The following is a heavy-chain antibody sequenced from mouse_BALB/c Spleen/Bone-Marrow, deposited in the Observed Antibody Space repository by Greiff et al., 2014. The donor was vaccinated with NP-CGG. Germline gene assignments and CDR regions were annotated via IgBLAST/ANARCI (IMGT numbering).Heavy chain of an antibody. V-gene: IGHV1-9*01. CDR3: ARGTYRYYFDY. CDR1: GYTFSSYW. J-gene: IGHJ2*01. CDR2: ILPGSGTT. Sequence: VQLQQSGAELMKPGASVKISCKATGYTFSSYWIEWVKQRPGHGLEWIGEILPGSGTTNYNEKFKGKATFTADTYSNTAYMQLSSLTSEDSAVYYCARGTYRYYFDYWGQGTTLTVSS. D-gene: IGHD2-14*01.